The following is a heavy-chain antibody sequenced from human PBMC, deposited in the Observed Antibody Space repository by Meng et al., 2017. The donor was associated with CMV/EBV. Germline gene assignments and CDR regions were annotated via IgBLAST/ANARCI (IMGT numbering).Heavy chain of an antibody. D-gene: IGHD3-9*01. CDR3: ARNAFGNDILSYFDY. CDR1: GYTFTSYG. CDR2: ISAYNGNT. Sequence: ASVKVSCKAPGYTFTSYGISWVRQAPGQGLEWMGWISAYNGNTNYAQKLQGRVTMTTDTSTSTAYMELRSLRSDDTAVYYCARNAFGNDILSYFDYWGQGTLVTVSS. J-gene: IGHJ4*02. V-gene: IGHV1-18*01.